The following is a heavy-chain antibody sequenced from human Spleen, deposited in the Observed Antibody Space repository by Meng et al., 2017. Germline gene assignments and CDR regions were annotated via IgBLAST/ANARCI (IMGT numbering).Heavy chain of an antibody. CDR2: IDPKNGDT. V-gene: IGHV1-2*06. CDR3: ARGGYYESSGFYYAVVRNWFDP. D-gene: IGHD3-22*01. CDR1: GGTFSSYA. Sequence: ASVKVSCKASGGTFSSYAISWVRQAPGQGLEWMGRIDPKNGDTHYAQKFQGRITMTRDTSITTAYMELSRLTSDDTALYFCARGGYYESSGFYYAVVRNWFDPWGQGSQVTVSS. J-gene: IGHJ5*02.